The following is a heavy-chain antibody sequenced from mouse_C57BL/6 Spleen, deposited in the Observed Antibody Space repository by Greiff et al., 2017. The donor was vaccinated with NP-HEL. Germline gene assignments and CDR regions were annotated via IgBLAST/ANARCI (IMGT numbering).Heavy chain of an antibody. Sequence: QVQLKESGAELARPGASVKLSCKASGYTFTSYGISWVKQRTGQGLEWIGEIYPRSGNTYYNEKFKGKATLTADKASSTAYMELRSLTSEDSAVYFCAREGVVALYAMDYWGQGTSVTVSS. J-gene: IGHJ4*01. V-gene: IGHV1-81*01. CDR1: GYTFTSYG. CDR2: IYPRSGNT. D-gene: IGHD1-1*01. CDR3: AREGVVALYAMDY.